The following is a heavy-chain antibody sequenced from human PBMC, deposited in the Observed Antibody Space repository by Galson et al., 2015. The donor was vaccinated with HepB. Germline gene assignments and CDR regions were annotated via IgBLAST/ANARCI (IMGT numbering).Heavy chain of an antibody. CDR2: INESGGR. CDR3: ASGAVAGAFDY. CDR1: GGSFSDYY. J-gene: IGHJ4*02. D-gene: IGHD6-19*01. V-gene: IGHV4-34*01. Sequence: LSLTCAVFGGSFSDYYRTWIRQSPEKGLEWIGEINESGGRNYNPSFESRVTISVDTSKNPFSLKLNSVTAADTAVYYCASGAVAGAFDYWGQGTLVAVSS.